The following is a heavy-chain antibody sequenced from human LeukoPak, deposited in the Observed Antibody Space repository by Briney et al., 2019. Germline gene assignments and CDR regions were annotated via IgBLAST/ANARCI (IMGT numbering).Heavy chain of an antibody. CDR3: AKSRTPLWFGESEGYYFDY. D-gene: IGHD3-10*01. Sequence: GGSLRLSCAASGFTFSSYAMSWVRQAPGKGLEWVSAISGSAGSTYYADSVKGRFTISRDNSKNTLYLQMNSLRAEDTAVYYCAKSRTPLWFGESEGYYFDYWGQGTLVTVSS. CDR1: GFTFSSYA. V-gene: IGHV3-23*01. CDR2: ISGSAGST. J-gene: IGHJ4*02.